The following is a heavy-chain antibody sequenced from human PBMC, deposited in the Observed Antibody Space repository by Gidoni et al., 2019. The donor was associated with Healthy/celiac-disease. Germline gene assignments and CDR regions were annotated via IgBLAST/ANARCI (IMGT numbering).Heavy chain of an antibody. CDR2: INSDGSST. Sequence: EVQLVESGGGLVQPGGSLRLSCAASGFTLRSSWMHWVRQAHGKGLVWVSRINSDGSSTSYADSVKGRFTISRDNAKNTLYLQMNSLRSEDTAVYYCAREGCWNYYYYYYYMDVWGKGTTVTVSS. V-gene: IGHV3-74*01. D-gene: IGHD1-7*01. J-gene: IGHJ6*03. CDR1: GFTLRSSW. CDR3: AREGCWNYYYYYYYMDV.